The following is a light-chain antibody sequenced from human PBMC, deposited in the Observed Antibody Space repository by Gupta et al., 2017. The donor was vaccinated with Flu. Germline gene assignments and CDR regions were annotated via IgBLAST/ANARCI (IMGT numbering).Light chain of an antibody. J-gene: IGLJ3*02. CDR2: DDR. Sequence: GQTATLTGGGNNIEMKSVPWYQQRPGQAPLLVVYDDRHRPSGIPERFSGSTSGNTATLTISRLEAGDEADYYCPVWDSSSDHGVFGGGTKLTVL. CDR3: PVWDSSSDHGV. CDR1: NIEMKS. V-gene: IGLV3-21*02.